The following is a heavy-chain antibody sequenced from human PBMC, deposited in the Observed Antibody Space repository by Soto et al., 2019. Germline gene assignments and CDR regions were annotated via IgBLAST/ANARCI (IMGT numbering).Heavy chain of an antibody. CDR2: IAPSDSYT. J-gene: IGHJ6*02. D-gene: IGHD6-19*01. CDR1: VYNFGTYW. V-gene: IGHV5-10-1*01. Sequence: GESPKISCKVSVYNFGTYWISWVRQMHGKGLERMGRIAPSDSYTYYSTSFQGHVTISADASISTSYLQWSRLKASDTAVYYCARDVDSGWLYGLDVWGQGATVTVSS. CDR3: ARDVDSGWLYGLDV.